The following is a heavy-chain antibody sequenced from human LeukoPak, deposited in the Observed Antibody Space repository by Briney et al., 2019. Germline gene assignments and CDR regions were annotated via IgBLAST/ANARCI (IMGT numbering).Heavy chain of an antibody. D-gene: IGHD3-3*01. J-gene: IGHJ4*02. CDR1: GYTFSSYA. V-gene: IGHV1-2*02. Sequence: ASVKVSCKASGYTFSSYAMHWVRQAPGQRLEWMGWINPNSGGTNYAQKFQGRVTMTRDTSISTAYMELSRLRSDDTAVYYCARGLEWLLYWGQGTLVTVSS. CDR3: ARGLEWLLY. CDR2: INPNSGGT.